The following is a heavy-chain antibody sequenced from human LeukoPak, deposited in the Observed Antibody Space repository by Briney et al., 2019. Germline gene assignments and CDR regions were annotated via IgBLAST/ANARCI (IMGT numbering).Heavy chain of an antibody. V-gene: IGHV1-2*02. J-gene: IGHJ3*02. D-gene: IGHD3-3*01. Sequence: ASVKVSCKASGYTFTDLYIHWVRQVPGQGLEWLGWINPNSGGTNYAQKFQGRVTVTRDTSISTAYMELSRLRSDDTAVYYCARSSVTIFADIWGQGTLVTVSS. CDR2: INPNSGGT. CDR1: GYTFTDLY. CDR3: ARSSVTIFADI.